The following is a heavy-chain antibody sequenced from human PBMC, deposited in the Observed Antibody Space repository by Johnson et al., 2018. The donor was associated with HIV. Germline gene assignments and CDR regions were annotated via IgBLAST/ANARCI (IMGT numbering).Heavy chain of an antibody. CDR1: GFTFSSYG. CDR2: INWTGGST. Sequence: QVQLVESGGGVVQPGGSLRLSCAASGFTFSSYGMHWVRQAPGKGLEWGSGINWTGGSTGDADSVKGRITISRDNAKNYLYLQMNRLSAEDTAVYYCVSREWELHAFDIWGQGTMVTVSS. CDR3: VSREWELHAFDI. D-gene: IGHD1-26*01. J-gene: IGHJ3*02. V-gene: IGHV3-NL1*01.